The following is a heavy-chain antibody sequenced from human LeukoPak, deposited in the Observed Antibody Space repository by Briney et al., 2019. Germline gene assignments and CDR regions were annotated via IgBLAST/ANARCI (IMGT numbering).Heavy chain of an antibody. Sequence: ASVKVSCKASGYTFTGYHMHWVRQAPGQGLEWMGWINPNSGGTNYAQKFQGRVTMTRDTSISTAYMELSRLRSDDTAVYYCARVPYYYDSSGYYHLFDYWGQGTLVTVSS. CDR1: GYTFTGYH. J-gene: IGHJ4*02. V-gene: IGHV1-2*02. CDR3: ARVPYYYDSSGYYHLFDY. CDR2: INPNSGGT. D-gene: IGHD3-22*01.